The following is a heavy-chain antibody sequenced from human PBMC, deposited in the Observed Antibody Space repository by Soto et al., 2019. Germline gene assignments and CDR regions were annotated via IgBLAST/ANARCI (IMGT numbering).Heavy chain of an antibody. J-gene: IGHJ4*02. V-gene: IGHV3-30*14. CDR1: GFSFSDFA. Sequence: VKLVESGGGVVQPGNSLALSCVASGFSFSDFAMHWVRQAPGKGQEWVGRISKDASSQFGAESLQSRATLSRDYSLNTVSLPMTNLTSEDTAIYYRTTVTPHTDHWGQRGPVSVSS. D-gene: IGHD2-21*02. CDR3: TTVTPHTDH. CDR2: ISKDASSQ.